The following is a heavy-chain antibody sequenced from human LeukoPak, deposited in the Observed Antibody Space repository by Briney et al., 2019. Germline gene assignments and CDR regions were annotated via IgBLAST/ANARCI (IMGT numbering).Heavy chain of an antibody. CDR1: GGSVISSSYN. V-gene: IGHV4-39*01. J-gene: IGHJ5*02. Sequence: PSETLSLTCAVSGGSVISSSYNWGWIRQPPGKGLEWIGTIYHSGTTYYNPSLKSRVTISVDTSKNQFFLKLYSVTAADSAVYYCARHYGPWGQGTLVTVSS. CDR2: IYHSGTT. D-gene: IGHD3-10*01. CDR3: ARHYGP.